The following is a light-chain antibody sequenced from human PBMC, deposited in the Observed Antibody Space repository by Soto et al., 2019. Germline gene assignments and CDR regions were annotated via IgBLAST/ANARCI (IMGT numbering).Light chain of an antibody. V-gene: IGKV3-15*01. CDR1: QNVSNN. J-gene: IGKJ4*01. CDR3: QQHTHWPLT. CDR2: CAT. Sequence: EIVMTQSPATLSVSPGERVNIACRASQNVSNNLAWYHQKPVQAPRLLIYCATATATGIPARFSGSGSGSEFTLTISSLQSEDFAVYYCQQHTHWPLTFGGGTKVEIK.